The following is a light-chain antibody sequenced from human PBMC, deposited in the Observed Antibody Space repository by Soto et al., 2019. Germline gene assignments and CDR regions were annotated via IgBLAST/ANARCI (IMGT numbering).Light chain of an antibody. Sequence: EIVMTQSPATLSVSPGERATLSCRASQSVSSKLAWYQQKPGQAPRLLIYGASTRATGIPARFSGSGSGTELTLTITSLQSEDFAVYSCQQYNNWPRTFGQGTKVEIK. J-gene: IGKJ1*01. CDR1: QSVSSK. CDR2: GAS. CDR3: QQYNNWPRT. V-gene: IGKV3-15*01.